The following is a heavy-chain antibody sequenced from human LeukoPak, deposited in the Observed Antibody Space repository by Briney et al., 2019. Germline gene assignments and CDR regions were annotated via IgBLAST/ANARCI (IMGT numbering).Heavy chain of an antibody. J-gene: IGHJ4*02. CDR1: GYNFNDHH. CDR3: VSHYGPGPV. Sequence: ASVKASCKTSGYNFNDHHVHWVRKAPGQGLEWMGRIYPKSGDTDYPQKFQIRATMTRDTSITTAYMELTSLRSDDTAVYYCVSHYGPGPVWGQGTLVTVS. V-gene: IGHV1-2*06. D-gene: IGHD3-10*01. CDR2: IYPKSGDT.